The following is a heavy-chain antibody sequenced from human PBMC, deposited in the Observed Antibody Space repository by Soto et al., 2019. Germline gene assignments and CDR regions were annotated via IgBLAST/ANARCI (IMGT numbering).Heavy chain of an antibody. CDR3: ARDRYPNYPPDAFDI. D-gene: IGHD4-4*01. J-gene: IGHJ3*02. CDR1: GFTLSSNG. CDR2: IWYDGSDK. Sequence: GESLKISCAASGFTLSSNGLHWVRQAPGKGLEWVAFIWYDGSDKYYAESVKGRFTISRDNSKNTLYLQMNSLRAEATAVYYCARDRYPNYPPDAFDIWGQGTLVTVSS. V-gene: IGHV3-33*01.